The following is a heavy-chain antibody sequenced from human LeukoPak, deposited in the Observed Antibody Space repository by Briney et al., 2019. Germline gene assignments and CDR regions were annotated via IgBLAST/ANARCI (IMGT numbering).Heavy chain of an antibody. Sequence: GSLRLSCAASGFTFSSYWMYWVRQAPGKGLVWVSRINTDGSSTSYADSVKGRFSISRDNAKNTLDLQMNSLRADDTAVYYCARQTGATTTGGYYFDHWGQGTLVTVSS. CDR3: ARQTGATTTGGYYFDH. CDR1: GFTFSSYW. J-gene: IGHJ4*02. D-gene: IGHD1-26*01. CDR2: INTDGSST. V-gene: IGHV3-74*01.